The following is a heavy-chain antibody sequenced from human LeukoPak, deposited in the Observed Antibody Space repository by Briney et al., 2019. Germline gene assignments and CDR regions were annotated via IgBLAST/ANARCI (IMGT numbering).Heavy chain of an antibody. CDR2: IYYSGST. CDR3: ASETYSSSSYYFDY. V-gene: IGHV4-30-4*01. CDR1: GGSISSGDYY. J-gene: IGHJ4*02. Sequence: SQTLSLTCTVSGGSISSGDYYWSWIRRPPGKGLEWIGYIYYSGSTYYNPSLKSRVTISVDTSKNQFSLKLSSVTAADTAVYYCASETYSSSSYYFDYWGQGTLVTVSS. D-gene: IGHD6-6*01.